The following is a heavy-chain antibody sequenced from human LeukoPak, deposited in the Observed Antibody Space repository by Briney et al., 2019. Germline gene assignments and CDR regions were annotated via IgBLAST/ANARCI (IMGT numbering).Heavy chain of an antibody. J-gene: IGHJ6*03. CDR1: GFTFSSYG. CDR3: ARAVPTIHHMDV. CDR2: ISYHGVDK. Sequence: GGSLRLSCAASGFTFSSYGMHWVRQAPGKGLEWLAVISYHGVDKFYRASVRGRFTISRDNVDNSLFLQLDNLTPDDSGVYFCARAVPTIHHMDVWGKGTTVIVSS. D-gene: IGHD5-24*01. V-gene: IGHV3-30*03.